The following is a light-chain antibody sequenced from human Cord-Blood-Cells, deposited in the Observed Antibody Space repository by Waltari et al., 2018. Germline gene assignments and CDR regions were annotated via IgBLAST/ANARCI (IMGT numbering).Light chain of an antibody. J-gene: IGKJ2*01. CDR2: AAS. V-gene: IGKV1-13*02. CDR1: QGISSA. CDR3: RQFNSYPYT. Sequence: ALQLTQSPSSLSASVRDRVTITCRASQGISSALAWYQQKPGTAPKLLIYAASSLESAVPSRFSGSGSGTDFTLTISSLQPEDFATYYCRQFNSYPYTFGQGTKLEIK.